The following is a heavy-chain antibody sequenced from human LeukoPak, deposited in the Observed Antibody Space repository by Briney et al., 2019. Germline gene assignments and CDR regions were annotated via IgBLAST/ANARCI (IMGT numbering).Heavy chain of an antibody. CDR1: GFTFSSYV. Sequence: GGSLRLSCAASGFTFSSYVMNWVRQAPGKGLEWVSVISGIGGSTYYADSVKGRFTISRDNSKNTLFLQMNSLRAEDTAVYYCAKGGYCSSTSCYVGWFDPWGQGTLVTVSS. CDR2: ISGIGGST. V-gene: IGHV3-23*01. J-gene: IGHJ5*02. D-gene: IGHD2-2*01. CDR3: AKGGYCSSTSCYVGWFDP.